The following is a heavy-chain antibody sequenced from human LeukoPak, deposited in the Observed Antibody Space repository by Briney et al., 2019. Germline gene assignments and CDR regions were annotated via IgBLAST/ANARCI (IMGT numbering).Heavy chain of an antibody. CDR2: ISGSGGST. J-gene: IGHJ4*02. D-gene: IGHD6-19*01. Sequence: GGSLRLSCAASGFTFSSYAMSWVRLAPGKGLEWVSAISGSGGSTYYADSVKGRLTISRDNSKNTLYLQMNSLRAEDTAVYYCALRRSGYFDYWGQGTLVTVSS. V-gene: IGHV3-23*01. CDR3: ALRRSGYFDY. CDR1: GFTFSSYA.